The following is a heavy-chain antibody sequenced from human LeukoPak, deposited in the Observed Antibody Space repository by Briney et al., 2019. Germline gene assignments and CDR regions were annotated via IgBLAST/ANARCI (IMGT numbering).Heavy chain of an antibody. CDR1: GFTFSSYA. J-gene: IGHJ4*02. V-gene: IGHV3-23*01. CDR3: AKASGGGYSYGLIDY. CDR2: ISGSGGST. D-gene: IGHD5-18*01. Sequence: GGSLRLSCAASGFTFSSYAMSWVRQAPGKGLEWVSAISGSGGSTYYADSVKGRFTISRDNSKNTLYLQMKSLRAEDTAVYYCAKASGGGYSYGLIDYWGQGTLVTVSS.